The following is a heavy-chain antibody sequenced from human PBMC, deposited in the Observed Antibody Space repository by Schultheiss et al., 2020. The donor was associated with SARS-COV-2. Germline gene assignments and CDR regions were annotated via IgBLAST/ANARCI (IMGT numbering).Heavy chain of an antibody. CDR2: IKLDGSEK. D-gene: IGHD3-10*01. Sequence: GGSLRLSCAASGFNFRTHWMTCVRQAPGRGLEWVANIKLDGSEKYQADSLKGRFTISRDNAKNSLYLQMNSLRAEDTALYYCAAGRYLDYWGQGRLVTVSS. CDR3: AAGRYLDY. J-gene: IGHJ4*02. V-gene: IGHV3-7*03. CDR1: GFNFRTHW.